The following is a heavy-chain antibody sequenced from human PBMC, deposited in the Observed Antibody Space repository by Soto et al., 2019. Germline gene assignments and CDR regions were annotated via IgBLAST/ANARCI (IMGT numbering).Heavy chain of an antibody. D-gene: IGHD2-2*01. CDR3: ASQPSANWFFP. CDR1: GFSFSKYW. V-gene: IGHV3-74*01. CDR2: INSDGSTI. J-gene: IGHJ5*02. Sequence: GGSLRLSCAASGFSFSKYWMHWVRQAPGKGLVWVARINSDGSTINYADSVKDRFTISRDDAKNTLFLQMNSLRAEDTALYYCASQPSANWFFPWGQGTQVTVSS.